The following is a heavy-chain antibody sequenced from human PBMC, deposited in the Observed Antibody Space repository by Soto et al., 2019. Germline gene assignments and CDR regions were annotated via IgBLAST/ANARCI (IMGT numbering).Heavy chain of an antibody. CDR2: IWYDGSNK. J-gene: IGHJ6*02. V-gene: IGHV3-33*01. Sequence: QVQLVESGGGVVQPGRSLRLSCAASGFTFSSYGMHWVRQAPGKGLEWVAVIWYDGSNKYYADSVKGRFTIFRDNSKNTLYLQMHSLRAEDTAVYYCAREDYANHYYYYYGMDVWGQGTTVTVSS. CDR3: AREDYANHYYYYYGMDV. CDR1: GFTFSSYG. D-gene: IGHD4-17*01.